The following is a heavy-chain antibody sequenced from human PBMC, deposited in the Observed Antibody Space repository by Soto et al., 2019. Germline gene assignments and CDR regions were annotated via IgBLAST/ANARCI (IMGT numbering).Heavy chain of an antibody. CDR3: ARPSSSSGTQGAFDI. V-gene: IGHV3-23*01. J-gene: IGHJ3*02. D-gene: IGHD6-13*01. Sequence: EVQLLESGGGLVQPGGSLRLSCAASGFTFSSYAMSWVRQAPGKGLEWVSAISGSGGSTYYADSVKGRFTISRDNSKNTLYLQMNSLRVEDTAVYYCARPSSSSGTQGAFDIWGQGTMVTVSS. CDR1: GFTFSSYA. CDR2: ISGSGGST.